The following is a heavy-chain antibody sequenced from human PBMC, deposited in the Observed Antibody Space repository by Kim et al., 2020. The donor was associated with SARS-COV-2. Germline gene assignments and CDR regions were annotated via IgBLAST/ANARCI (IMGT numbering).Heavy chain of an antibody. J-gene: IGHJ4*02. CDR1: GFTFSTYH. Sequence: GGSLRLSCVASGFTFSTYHMSWVRQAPGKGLEWVSAISNSGSTTHYADSVRGRFTISRDNFRNTLYLQMNSLRADDTATYFCAKDRRTLAYFYEFDYWGQGALVTVSS. D-gene: IGHD3-22*01. V-gene: IGHV3-23*01. CDR3: AKDRRTLAYFYEFDY. CDR2: ISNSGSTT.